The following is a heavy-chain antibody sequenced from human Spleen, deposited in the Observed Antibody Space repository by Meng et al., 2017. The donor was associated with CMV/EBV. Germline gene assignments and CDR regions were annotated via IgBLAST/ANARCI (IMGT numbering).Heavy chain of an antibody. Sequence: GESLKISCAASGFTFSSYEMNWVRQAPGKGLEWVSYISSSGSTIYYADSVKGRFTISRDNSKNTLYLQMNSLRVEDTAVYYCAKSLMSGYSGYDAFLPDYWGQGTLVTVSS. D-gene: IGHD5-12*01. CDR2: ISSSGSTI. J-gene: IGHJ4*02. CDR1: GFTFSSYE. V-gene: IGHV3-48*03. CDR3: AKSLMSGYSGYDAFLPDY.